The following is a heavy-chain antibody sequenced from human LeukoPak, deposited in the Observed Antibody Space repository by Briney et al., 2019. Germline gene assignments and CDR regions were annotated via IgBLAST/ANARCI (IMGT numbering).Heavy chain of an antibody. J-gene: IGHJ4*02. Sequence: GASVKVSCKASGYTFTGYYMHWVRQAPGQGLEWMGWISAYNGNTNHAQKLQGRVTMTTDTSTSTAYMELRSLRSDDTAVYYCARGDFVTMVRGVRADYTLDYWGQGTLVTVSS. D-gene: IGHD3-10*01. CDR2: ISAYNGNT. V-gene: IGHV1-18*04. CDR1: GYTFTGYY. CDR3: ARGDFVTMVRGVRADYTLDY.